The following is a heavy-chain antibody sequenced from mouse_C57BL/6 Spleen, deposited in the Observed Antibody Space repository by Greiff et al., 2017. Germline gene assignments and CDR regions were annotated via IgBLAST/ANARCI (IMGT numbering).Heavy chain of an antibody. CDR1: GFTFSDYG. CDR3: ASGDGYDYYAMDY. D-gene: IGHD2-2*01. CDR2: ISSGSSTI. V-gene: IGHV5-17*01. J-gene: IGHJ4*01. Sequence: EVQLVESGGGLVKPGGSLKLSCAASGFTFSDYGMHWVRQAPEKGLEWVAYISSGSSTIYYADTVKGRFTISRDNAKNTLFLQMTRLRSEDTAMYYCASGDGYDYYAMDYWGQGTSVTVSS.